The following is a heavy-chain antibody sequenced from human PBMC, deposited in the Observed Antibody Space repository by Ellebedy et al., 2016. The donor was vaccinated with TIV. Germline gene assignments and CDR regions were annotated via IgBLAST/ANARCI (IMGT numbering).Heavy chain of an antibody. D-gene: IGHD3-22*01. CDR1: GYTFTSYY. CDR2: INPSGGST. CDR3: ARAASIRDYYDSSGPGYYYYGMDV. V-gene: IGHV1-46*01. Sequence: ASVKVSXKASGYTFTSYYMHWVRQAPGQGLEWMGIINPSGGSTSYAQKFQGRVTMTRDTSTSTVYMELSSLRSEDTAVYYCARAASIRDYYDSSGPGYYYYGMDVWGQGTTVTVSS. J-gene: IGHJ6*02.